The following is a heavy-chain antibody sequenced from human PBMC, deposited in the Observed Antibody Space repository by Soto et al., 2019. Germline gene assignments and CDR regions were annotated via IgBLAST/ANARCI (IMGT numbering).Heavy chain of an antibody. Sequence: QVQLVESGGGVVQPGRSLRLSCAAPGFTFSSYGMHWVRQAPGKGLEWVAVISYDGSNKYYADSVKGRFTISRDNSKNTLYLQMNSLRAEDTAVYYCAKVLIVGATWFYYYGMDVWGQGTTVTVSS. J-gene: IGHJ6*02. CDR2: ISYDGSNK. CDR3: AKVLIVGATWFYYYGMDV. CDR1: GFTFSSYG. D-gene: IGHD1-26*01. V-gene: IGHV3-30*18.